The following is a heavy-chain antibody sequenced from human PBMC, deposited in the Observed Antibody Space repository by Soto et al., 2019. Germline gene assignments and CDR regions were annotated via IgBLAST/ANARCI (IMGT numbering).Heavy chain of an antibody. J-gene: IGHJ6*02. V-gene: IGHV1-69*13. CDR1: GGTFSSYA. CDR2: IIPIFGTA. Sequence: GASVKVSCKASGGTFSSYAISWVRQAPGQGLEWMGGIIPIFGTANYAQKFQGRVTITADESASTAYMELSSLRSEDTAVYYCARVGYDSSGYRYYYYGMDVWGQGTTVTVSS. D-gene: IGHD3-22*01. CDR3: ARVGYDSSGYRYYYYGMDV.